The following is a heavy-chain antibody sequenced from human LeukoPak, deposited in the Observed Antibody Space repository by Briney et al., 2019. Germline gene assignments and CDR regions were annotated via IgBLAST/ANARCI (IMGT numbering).Heavy chain of an antibody. D-gene: IGHD2-15*01. CDR3: ARSRGAYGAYCSSGSCYPSGGHYFDR. CDR2: IYYSGST. Sequence: PSETLSLTCTVSGGSISSSGYYWGWIRQPPGKGLEWIGSIYYSGSTYYNPSLKSRVTFSVDTSKNQFSLKLSSVTAADTAVYYCARSRGAYGAYCSSGSCYPSGGHYFDRWGQGTLAAVSS. J-gene: IGHJ5*02. CDR1: GGSISSSGYY. V-gene: IGHV4-39*01.